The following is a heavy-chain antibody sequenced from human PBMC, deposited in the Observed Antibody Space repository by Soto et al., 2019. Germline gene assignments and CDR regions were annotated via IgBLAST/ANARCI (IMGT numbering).Heavy chain of an antibody. CDR3: TPARGTVVTDDAFDI. D-gene: IGHD2-15*01. V-gene: IGHV3-15*01. J-gene: IGHJ3*02. CDR2: IKSKTDGGTT. Sequence: GGSLRLSCAASGFTFSNAWMSWVRQAPGKGLEWVGRIKSKTDGGTTDYAAPVKGRFTISRGDSKNTLYLQMNSLKTEDTAVYYCTPARGTVVTDDAFDIWGQGTPVTVSS. CDR1: GFTFSNAW.